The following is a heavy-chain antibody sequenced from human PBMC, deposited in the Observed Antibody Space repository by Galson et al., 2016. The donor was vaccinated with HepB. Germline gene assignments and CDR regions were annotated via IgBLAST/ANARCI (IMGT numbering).Heavy chain of an antibody. CDR1: GFTFTSYA. V-gene: IGHV3-23*01. CDR3: AKSFVKKDFWSYYLADAFDI. D-gene: IGHD3-3*01. Sequence: SLRLSCAASGFTFTSYALSWVRRAPGRGLEWVSTLNGSGHKTYYADSVKGRFTISRDNSKNTLFLQMNSLRVEDTAVYYCAKSFVKKDFWSYYLADAFDIRGQGTTVTVST. CDR2: LNGSGHKT. J-gene: IGHJ3*02.